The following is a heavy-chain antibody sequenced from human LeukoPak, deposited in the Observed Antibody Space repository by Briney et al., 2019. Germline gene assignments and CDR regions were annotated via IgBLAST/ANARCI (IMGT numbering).Heavy chain of an antibody. CDR3: ARKRSAYSSGWFDDYYYYMDV. CDR1: GYTFTSYA. Sequence: ASVKVSCKASGYTFTSYAMNWVRQAPGQGLEWMGWINTNTGNPAYAQGFTGRFVFSLDTSVSTAYLQISSLKAEDTAIYYCARKRSAYSSGWFDDYYYYMDVWAKGPRSPSP. D-gene: IGHD6-19*01. V-gene: IGHV7-4-1*02. J-gene: IGHJ6*03. CDR2: INTNTGNP.